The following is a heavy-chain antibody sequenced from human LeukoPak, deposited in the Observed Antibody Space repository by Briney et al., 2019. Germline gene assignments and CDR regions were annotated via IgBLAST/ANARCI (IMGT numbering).Heavy chain of an antibody. V-gene: IGHV4-39*01. CDR3: ARQGERASRRRYCSGGSCYNPFDY. D-gene: IGHD2-15*01. J-gene: IGHJ4*02. CDR1: GGSISSSSYY. CDR2: IYYSGST. Sequence: SETLSLTCTASGGSISSSSYYWGWIRQPPGKGLEWIGSIYYSGSTYYNPSLKSRVTISVDTSKNQFSLKLSSVTAADTAVYYCARQGERASRRRYCSGGSCYNPFDYWGQGTLVTVSS.